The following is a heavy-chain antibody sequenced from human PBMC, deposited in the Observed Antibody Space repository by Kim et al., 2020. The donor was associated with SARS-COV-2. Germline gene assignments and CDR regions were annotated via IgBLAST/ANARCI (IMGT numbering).Heavy chain of an antibody. J-gene: IGHJ2*01. Sequence: SETLSLTCTVSGGSIRSVGHWWAWIRQPPEKGLEWIGSIYYSGKPLYDPSLKSQVTISVDTSNNHFSLQLTSVTAADTALYFCARQVAYGLYYFDLWGRGTLVSVSS. D-gene: IGHD5-12*01. CDR1: GGSIRSVGHW. CDR3: ARQVAYGLYYFDL. V-gene: IGHV4-39*01. CDR2: IYYSGKP.